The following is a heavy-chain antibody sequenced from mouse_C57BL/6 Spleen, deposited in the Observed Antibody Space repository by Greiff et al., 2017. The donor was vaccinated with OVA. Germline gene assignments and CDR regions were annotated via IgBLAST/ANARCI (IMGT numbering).Heavy chain of an antibody. J-gene: IGHJ2*01. CDR1: GYTFTDYE. V-gene: IGHV1-15*01. Sequence: LQESGAELVRPGASVTLSCKASGYTFTDYEMHWVKQTPVHGLEWIGAIDPETGGTAYNQKFKGKAILTADKSSSTAYMELRSLTSEDSAVYYCTRERIYYGSSYGDYWGQGTTLTVSS. D-gene: IGHD1-1*01. CDR2: IDPETGGT. CDR3: TRERIYYGSSYGDY.